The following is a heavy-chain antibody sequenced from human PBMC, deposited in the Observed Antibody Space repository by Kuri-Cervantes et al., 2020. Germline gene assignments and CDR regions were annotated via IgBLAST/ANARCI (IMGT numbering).Heavy chain of an antibody. J-gene: IGHJ3*02. V-gene: IGHV3-48*01. Sequence: GESLKISCAASGFTFGSYSINWVRQAPGKGLEWVSYISSGSSTIYYADSAKGRFTVSRDNAKSSLYLQMNSLRAEDTAVYYCARGAADDAFDIWGQGTMVTVSS. D-gene: IGHD6-13*01. CDR1: GFTFGSYS. CDR2: ISSGSSTI. CDR3: ARGAADDAFDI.